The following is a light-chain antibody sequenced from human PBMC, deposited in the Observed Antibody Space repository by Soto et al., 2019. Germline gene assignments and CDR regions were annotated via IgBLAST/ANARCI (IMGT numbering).Light chain of an antibody. CDR3: AAWDDSLNVVV. J-gene: IGLJ2*01. Sequence: HSVLTQPPSASGTPGQRVTISCSGSSSNIGSNTVNWYQQLPGTAPKLLIYSNNQRPSGVPDRFSGSKSGTSASLAISGLQSEDEADYYCAAWDDSLNVVVFGGGTQLTVL. CDR1: SSNIGSNT. CDR2: SNN. V-gene: IGLV1-44*01.